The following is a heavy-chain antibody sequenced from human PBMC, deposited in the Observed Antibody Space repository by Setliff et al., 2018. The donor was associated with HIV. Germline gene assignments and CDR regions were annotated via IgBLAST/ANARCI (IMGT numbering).Heavy chain of an antibody. CDR3: ALLNHIVVVTALLPGDY. CDR1: GYRFSTFG. D-gene: IGHD2-21*02. J-gene: IGHJ4*02. CDR2: INPSGGST. Sequence: ASVKVSCKASGYRFSTFGISWVRQAPGQGLEWMGRINPSGGSTIYAQKFQGRVTMTRDTSMNTAYMELSRLRSDDTAVYYCALLNHIVVVTALLPGDYWGQGTPVTVSS. V-gene: IGHV1-2*02.